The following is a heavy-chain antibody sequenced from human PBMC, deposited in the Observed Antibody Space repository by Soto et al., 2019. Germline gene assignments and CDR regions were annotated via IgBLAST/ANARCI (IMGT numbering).Heavy chain of an antibody. CDR1: GFTFSSYG. CDR2: IWYDGSNK. V-gene: IGHV3-33*01. D-gene: IGHD6-19*01. Sequence: GGSLRLSCAASGFTFSSYGMHWVRQAPGKVLEWVAVIWYDGSNKYYADSVKGRFTISRDNSKNTLYLQMNSLRAEDTAVYYCARDSAVAGTVPAPSTWGQGTLVNVSS. CDR3: ARDSAVAGTVPAPST. J-gene: IGHJ5*02.